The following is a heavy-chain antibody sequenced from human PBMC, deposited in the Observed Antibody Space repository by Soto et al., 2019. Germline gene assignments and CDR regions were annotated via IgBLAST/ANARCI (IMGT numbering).Heavy chain of an antibody. Sequence: DVQLVESGGGLIQPGESLRLSCAAFGLTISGKKYVAWVRQAPGKGLEWVSALYDVDGSFYADSVKGRFTTSSDSSKTTVYLKMNDLRPDDTAVYYCATWNEREHAYDVWGQGTTVTVSS. D-gene: IGHD1-1*01. CDR3: ATWNEREHAYDV. J-gene: IGHJ3*01. V-gene: IGHV3-53*01. CDR2: LYDVDGS. CDR1: GLTISGKKY.